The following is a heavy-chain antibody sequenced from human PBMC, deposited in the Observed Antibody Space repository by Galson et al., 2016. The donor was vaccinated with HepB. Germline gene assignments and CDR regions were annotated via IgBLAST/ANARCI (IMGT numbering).Heavy chain of an antibody. V-gene: IGHV1-3*01. CDR3: ARAGRDTTDYFFYFDF. J-gene: IGHJ4*02. CDR2: INAGHGRT. D-gene: IGHD3-22*01. Sequence: SVKVSCKASGYTFTSYSLHWLRQAPGQRPEWLGWINAGHGRTRHSLTFQGRLSISRDTSAYTVYMEMSSLTSEDTALYYCARAGRDTTDYFFYFDFWGQGTWVTVSS. CDR1: GYTFTSYS.